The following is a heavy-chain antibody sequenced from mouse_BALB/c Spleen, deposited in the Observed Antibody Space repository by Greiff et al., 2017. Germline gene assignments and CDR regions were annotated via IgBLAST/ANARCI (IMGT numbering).Heavy chain of an antibody. CDR1: GDSITSGY. V-gene: IGHV3-8*02. CDR3: ARCDGSSYDYAMDY. J-gene: IGHJ4*01. D-gene: IGHD1-1*01. Sequence: EVHLVESGPSLVKPSQTLSLTCSVTGDSITSGYWNWIRKFPGNKLEYMGYISYSGSTYYNPSLKSRISITRDTSKNQYYLQLNSVTTEDTATYYCARCDGSSYDYAMDYWGQGTSVTVSS. CDR2: ISYSGST.